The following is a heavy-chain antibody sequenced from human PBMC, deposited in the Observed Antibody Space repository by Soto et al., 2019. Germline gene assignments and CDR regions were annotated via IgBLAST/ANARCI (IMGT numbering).Heavy chain of an antibody. Sequence: EVPVVESGGGLVQPGGSLRLSCAASGFTFSSYSMNWVRQAPGKGLEWVSYISSSSSTKFYADSVKGRFTISRDNARNSLYLQVNSLRAEDTAVYYCAREIDGGGQGTLVTVSS. V-gene: IGHV3-48*01. D-gene: IGHD2-21*01. CDR1: GFTFSSYS. CDR2: ISSSSSTK. CDR3: AREIDG. J-gene: IGHJ4*02.